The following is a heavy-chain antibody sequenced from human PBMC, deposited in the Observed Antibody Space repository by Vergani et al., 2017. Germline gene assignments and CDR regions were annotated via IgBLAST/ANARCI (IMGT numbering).Heavy chain of an antibody. CDR1: GFTFSSYA. V-gene: IGHV3-23*01. Sequence: EVQLLESGGGLVQPGGSLRLSCAASGFTFSSYAMSWVRQAPGKGLEWVSTISGSGGSTYYADSVKGRFTISRDNSRNTLYLQMNSLRAEDTAVYYCAKDPAVAGTNYFDYWGQGTLVTVSS. CDR2: ISGSGGST. D-gene: IGHD6-19*01. J-gene: IGHJ4*02. CDR3: AKDPAVAGTNYFDY.